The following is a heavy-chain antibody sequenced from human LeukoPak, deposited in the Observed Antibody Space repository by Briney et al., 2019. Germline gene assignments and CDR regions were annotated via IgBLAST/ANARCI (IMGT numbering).Heavy chain of an antibody. V-gene: IGHV3-48*01. J-gene: IGHJ4*02. CDR1: GFTFSGYS. Sequence: GGSLRLSCAASGFTFSGYSMNWVRQAPGKGLEWVSYISKSGSTIYYADSVKGRFTISRDNAKNSLYLQMNSLRAEDTAVYYCARDRIAAAGSTPDYWGQGTLVTVSS. D-gene: IGHD6-13*01. CDR2: ISKSGSTI. CDR3: ARDRIAAAGSTPDY.